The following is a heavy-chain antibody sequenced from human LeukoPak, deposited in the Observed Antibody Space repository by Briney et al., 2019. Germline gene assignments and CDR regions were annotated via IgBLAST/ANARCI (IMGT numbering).Heavy chain of an antibody. CDR3: ARPPMYYYDSSGHGGY. D-gene: IGHD3-22*01. J-gene: IGHJ4*02. CDR1: GFTFSSYS. CDR2: ISSSSSYI. V-gene: IGHV3-21*01. Sequence: PGGSLRLSCAASGFTFSSYSMNWVRQAPGKGLEWVSSISSSSSYIYYADSVKGRFTISRDNAKNSLYLQMNSLRAEDTAVYYCARPPMYYYDSSGHGGYWGQGTLVTVSS.